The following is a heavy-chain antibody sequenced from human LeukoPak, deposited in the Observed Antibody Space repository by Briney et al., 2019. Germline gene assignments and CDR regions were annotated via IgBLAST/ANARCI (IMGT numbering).Heavy chain of an antibody. CDR1: GYAFTNYG. CDR2: ISPYNDKT. Sequence: ASVKVSCKTSGYAFTNYGITWVRQAPGQGLELIGWISPYNDKTKYVQKLQDRVSMTTDTSSTTAYMELSRLRSDDTAVYYCARDFRRIVATTNYYFDYWGQGTLVTVSS. J-gene: IGHJ4*02. V-gene: IGHV1-18*01. CDR3: ARDFRRIVATTNYYFDY. D-gene: IGHD5-12*01.